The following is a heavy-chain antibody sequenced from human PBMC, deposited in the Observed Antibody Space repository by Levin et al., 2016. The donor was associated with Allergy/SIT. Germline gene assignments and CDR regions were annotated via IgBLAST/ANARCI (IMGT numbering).Heavy chain of an antibody. Sequence: WIRQAPGKGLEWVSVIYSGGSTYYADSVKGRFTISRDNSKNTLYLQMNSLRAEDTAVYYCARTSQEYGSGSYYFDYWGQGTLVTVSS. D-gene: IGHD3-10*01. CDR3: ARTSQEYGSGSYYFDY. V-gene: IGHV3-53*01. CDR2: IYSGGST. J-gene: IGHJ4*02.